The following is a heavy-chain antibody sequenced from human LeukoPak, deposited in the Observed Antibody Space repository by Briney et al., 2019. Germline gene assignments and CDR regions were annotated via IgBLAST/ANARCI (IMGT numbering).Heavy chain of an antibody. CDR1: GYSFATYW. Sequence: GESLKISCKGSGYSFATYWIGWVRQMPGKGLEWMGIIYPGDSDTRYSPSFQGQVTISADKSISTAYLQWSSLKASDTAMFYCASSSRPYGSGGYSYDYWGQGTLVTVSS. CDR3: ASSSRPYGSGGYSYDY. CDR2: IYPGDSDT. D-gene: IGHD3-10*01. J-gene: IGHJ4*02. V-gene: IGHV5-51*01.